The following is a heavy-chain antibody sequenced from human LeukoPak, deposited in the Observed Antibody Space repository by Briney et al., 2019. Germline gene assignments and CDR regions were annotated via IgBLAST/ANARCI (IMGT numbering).Heavy chain of an antibody. CDR3: TTEGYDILTGLYYFDY. V-gene: IGHV3-15*01. Sequence: GGSLRLSCAASGFTFSNAWMSWVRQAPGKGLEWVGRIKSKTDGGTTDYAAPVKGRFTISRDDSKNTPYLQMNSLKTEDTAVYYCTTEGYDILTGLYYFDYWGQGTLVTVSS. J-gene: IGHJ4*02. CDR1: GFTFSNAW. D-gene: IGHD3-9*01. CDR2: IKSKTDGGTT.